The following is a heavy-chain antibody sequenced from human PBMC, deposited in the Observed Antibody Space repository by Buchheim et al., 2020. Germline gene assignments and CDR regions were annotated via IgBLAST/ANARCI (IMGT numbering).Heavy chain of an antibody. D-gene: IGHD4-17*01. Sequence: EVQLVESGGGLVQPGRSLRLSCTASGFTFGDYAMSWFRQAPGKGLEWVGCIRSKADGGTTEYAASVKGRFTIPREDSKSIAYLQMNSLKTEDTAVYYCTRAGDYGDYPIFDYWGQGTL. V-gene: IGHV3-49*03. CDR3: TRAGDYGDYPIFDY. CDR2: IRSKADGGTT. CDR1: GFTFGDYA. J-gene: IGHJ4*02.